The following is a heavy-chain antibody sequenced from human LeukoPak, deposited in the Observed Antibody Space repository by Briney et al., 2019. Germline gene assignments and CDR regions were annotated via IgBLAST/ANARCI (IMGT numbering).Heavy chain of an antibody. CDR3: AREGNYYYYYYMDV. V-gene: IGHV3-53*01. CDR1: GFTFSTYA. CDR2: FYSGGRT. Sequence: GGSLRLSCAASGFTFSTYAMTWVRQAPGQGLEWVSVFYSGGRTYYSDSVKGRFTISRDNSKNTLYLQMNSLRAEDTAVYYCAREGNYYYYYYMDVWGKGTTVTVSS. D-gene: IGHD1-1*01. J-gene: IGHJ6*03.